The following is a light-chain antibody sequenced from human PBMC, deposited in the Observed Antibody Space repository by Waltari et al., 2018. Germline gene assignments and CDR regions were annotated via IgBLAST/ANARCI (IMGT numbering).Light chain of an antibody. CDR2: DAS. CDR3: QQRSNWPPIT. CDR1: QSVSSY. Sequence: EIVLTQSPATLSLSPGERATVSCRASQSVSSYLAWYQQKPGQAPRLLIYDASNRATGIPARFSGSGSGTDFTLTISSLGPEDFAVYYCQQRSNWPPITFGQGTRLEIK. J-gene: IGKJ5*01. V-gene: IGKV3-11*01.